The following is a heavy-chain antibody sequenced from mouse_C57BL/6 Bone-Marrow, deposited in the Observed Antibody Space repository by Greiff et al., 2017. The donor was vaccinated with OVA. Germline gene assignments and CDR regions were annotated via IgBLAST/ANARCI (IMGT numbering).Heavy chain of an antibody. V-gene: IGHV1-76*01. CDR1: GYTFTDYY. J-gene: IGHJ3*01. CDR2: IYPGSGNT. D-gene: IGHD2-4*01. Sequence: VKLMESGAELVRPGASVKLSCKASGYTFTDYYINWVKQRPGQGLEWIARIYPGSGNTYYNEKFKGKATLTAEKSSSTAYMQLSSLTSEDCAVYFCARAYDYDGRGGAYWGQGTLVTVSA. CDR3: ARAYDYDGRGGAY.